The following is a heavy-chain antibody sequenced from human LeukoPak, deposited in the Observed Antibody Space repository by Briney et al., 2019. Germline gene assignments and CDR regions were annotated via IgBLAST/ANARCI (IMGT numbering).Heavy chain of an antibody. V-gene: IGHV3-53*01. Sequence: GGSLRLSCAASGFTVSSNYMSWVRQAPGKGLEWISVIYSGGSTYYADSVKGRFTISRDNSKNTLYLQMNSLRAEDTAVYYCARSGKGSSWSFDYWGQGTLVTVSS. CDR2: IYSGGST. CDR1: GFTVSSNY. J-gene: IGHJ4*02. D-gene: IGHD6-13*01. CDR3: ARSGKGSSWSFDY.